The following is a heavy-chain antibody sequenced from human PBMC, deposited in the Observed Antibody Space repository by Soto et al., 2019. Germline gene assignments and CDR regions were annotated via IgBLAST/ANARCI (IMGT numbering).Heavy chain of an antibody. D-gene: IGHD1-1*01. CDR2: VSASGLNT. CDR1: GFTFSTYA. CDR3: AKVHPRTTSGYCFDY. Sequence: EVQLLESGGKLVQPGGSLALSCAASGFTFSTYAMAWVRQAPGKGLEWVSGVSASGLNTDYEDPVKGRFYISSDNSKNTESAHRNSLIAEDTALYYGAKVHPRTTSGYCFDYWGQGTQVTVSS. V-gene: IGHV3-23*01. J-gene: IGHJ4*02.